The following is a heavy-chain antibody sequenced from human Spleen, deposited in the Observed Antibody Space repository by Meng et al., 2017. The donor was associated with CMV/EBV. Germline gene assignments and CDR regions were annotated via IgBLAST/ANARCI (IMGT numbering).Heavy chain of an antibody. CDR1: INNGNYY. D-gene: IGHD3-22*01. Sequence: INNGNYYWSWIRQHPGKGLEWIRYIYYSGSTYYNPSLKSRVTISVDTSKNQFSLKLTSVTAADTAVYYCARGAFGAYYYASSGYFPYWGQGTLVTVSS. CDR2: IYYSGST. J-gene: IGHJ4*02. CDR3: ARGAFGAYYYASSGYFPY. V-gene: IGHV4-31*02.